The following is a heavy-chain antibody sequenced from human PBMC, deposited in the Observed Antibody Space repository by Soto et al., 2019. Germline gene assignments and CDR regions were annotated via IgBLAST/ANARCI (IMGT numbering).Heavy chain of an antibody. J-gene: IGHJ3*02. CDR1: GGSISIYY. CDR2: IYYSGST. D-gene: IGHD3-10*01. CDR3: ARHKDTMVRGVIIYGAFDI. V-gene: IGHV4-59*08. Sequence: SGTLSLPCPFAGGSISIYYWSWLPVPPGKGLEWIGYIYYSGSTNYNPSLKSRVTISVDTSKNQFSLKLSSVTAADTAVYYCARHKDTMVRGVIIYGAFDIWGQGTMV.